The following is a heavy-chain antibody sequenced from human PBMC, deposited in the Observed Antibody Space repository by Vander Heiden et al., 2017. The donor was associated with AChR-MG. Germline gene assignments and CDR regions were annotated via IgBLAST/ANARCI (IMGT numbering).Heavy chain of an antibody. CDR3: ARVGVGGSYFQSPCLDY. CDR1: GWSFSSYY. J-gene: IGHJ4*02. Sequence: QVQLQQWGAGLLKPSETLSLTCAVYGWSFSSYYWGWIRQPPGKGLEWIGELNHSRSTNYNPSLKSRVTISVDTSKNQFSLKLSSVTAADTAVYYCARVGVGGSYFQSPCLDYWGQGTLVTVSS. V-gene: IGHV4-34*01. D-gene: IGHD1-26*01. CDR2: LNHSRST.